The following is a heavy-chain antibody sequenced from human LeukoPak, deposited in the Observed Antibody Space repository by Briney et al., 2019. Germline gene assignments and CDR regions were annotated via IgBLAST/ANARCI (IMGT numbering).Heavy chain of an antibody. J-gene: IGHJ4*02. D-gene: IGHD2-2*02. CDR1: GFTFSSYW. Sequence: PGGSLRLSCAASGFTFSSYWMHRVRHAPGKGLVWVSRINSDGSSTSYAGSVKGRFTISRDNAKNTLYLQMNSLRAEDTAVYYCARGGYCSSTSCYTGYFDYWGQGTLVTVSS. CDR3: ARGGYCSSTSCYTGYFDY. V-gene: IGHV3-74*01. CDR2: INSDGSST.